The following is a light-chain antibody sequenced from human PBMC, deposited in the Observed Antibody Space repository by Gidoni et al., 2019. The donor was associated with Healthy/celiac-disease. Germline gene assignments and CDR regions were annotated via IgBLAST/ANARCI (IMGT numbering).Light chain of an antibody. CDR1: SSNIGAGYD. CDR2: GNI. CDR3: QSYDTMTASGV. J-gene: IGLJ1*01. Sequence: QAVLTQPPSVSAAPGQRVTISCTGSSSNIGAGYDVQWYQQLPGTAPKLLVYGNINRPSGVPDRFSGSKSGTSASLAISGLQPDDEADYYCQSYDTMTASGVFGTGTKVTVL. V-gene: IGLV1-40*01.